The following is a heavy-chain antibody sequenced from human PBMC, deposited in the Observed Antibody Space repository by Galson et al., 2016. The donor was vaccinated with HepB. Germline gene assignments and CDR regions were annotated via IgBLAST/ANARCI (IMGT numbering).Heavy chain of an antibody. J-gene: IGHJ6*04. CDR1: GGSITRGGYY. CDR2: IFYTGTT. V-gene: IGHV4-31*03. CDR3: ARVKDSILYGVDV. Sequence: TLSLTCTVSGGSITRGGYYWTWIRQHPGKGLEWIGYIFYTGTTYNNPSLESRITLSVGTSNNQFSLKLTSVTAADTAIYYCARVKDSILYGVDVWGKGTTVTVSS. D-gene: IGHD2-21*01.